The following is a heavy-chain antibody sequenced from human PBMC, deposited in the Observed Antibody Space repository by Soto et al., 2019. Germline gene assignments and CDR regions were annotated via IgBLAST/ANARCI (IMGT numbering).Heavy chain of an antibody. CDR2: IKSDGSEK. CDR3: ARDTGVGGTTSDFDY. J-gene: IGHJ4*02. D-gene: IGHD1-26*01. V-gene: IGHV3-7*01. Sequence: GGSLRLSCAASGFTFSSYWMYWVRQAPGKGLEWVASIKSDGSEKYLVDSVKGRFTISRDNSKNTLNLQMNRLRAEDTAVYYCARDTGVGGTTSDFDYWGQGTLVTVSS. CDR1: GFTFSSYW.